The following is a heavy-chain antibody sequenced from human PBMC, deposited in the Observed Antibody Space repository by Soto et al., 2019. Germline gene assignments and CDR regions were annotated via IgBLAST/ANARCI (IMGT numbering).Heavy chain of an antibody. J-gene: IGHJ4*02. D-gene: IGHD3-3*01. CDR2: ISYDGSNK. Sequence: QVQLVESGGGVVQPGRSLRLSCAASGFTFTDYGMNWVRQAPGKGLEWVAVISYDGSNKYYADSVKGRFTVSRDNSKNTLYLQMNSLRAEDTAVYYCAKEGSIKVFGVLIYYFDYWGQGTLVTVSS. CDR1: GFTFTDYG. CDR3: AKEGSIKVFGVLIYYFDY. V-gene: IGHV3-30*18.